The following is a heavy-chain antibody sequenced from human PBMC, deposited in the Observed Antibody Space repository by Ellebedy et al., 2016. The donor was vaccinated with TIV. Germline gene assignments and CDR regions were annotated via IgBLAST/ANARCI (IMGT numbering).Heavy chain of an antibody. Sequence: AASVKVSCKASGGTFSSYSISWVRQAPGQGPEWMGWIILLFRTTDYAHKFQGRVTITADKSTSTAYMELSSLRSEDTAVYYCARHRDTALSFWGQGTLVTVSS. D-gene: IGHD5-18*01. J-gene: IGHJ4*02. CDR2: IILLFRTT. CDR3: ARHRDTALSF. CDR1: GGTFSSYS. V-gene: IGHV1-69*06.